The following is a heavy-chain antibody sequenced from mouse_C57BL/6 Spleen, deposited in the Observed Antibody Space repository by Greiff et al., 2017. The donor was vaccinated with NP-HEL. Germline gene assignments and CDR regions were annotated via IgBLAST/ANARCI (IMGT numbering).Heavy chain of an antibody. CDR2: FDPEDGVP. CDR1: GVNIKDDY. D-gene: IGHD3-3*01. J-gene: IGHJ3*01. Sequence: EVQLQQAGAELVKPGASVKLSCTASGVNIKDDYLHWGKLRTEQGLEWIGRFDPEDGVPKYASKFQGKATITADTSSNTAYLQLSSLTSEDTAVYYCGRGLDWGQGTLVTVSA. V-gene: IGHV14-2*01. CDR3: GRGLD.